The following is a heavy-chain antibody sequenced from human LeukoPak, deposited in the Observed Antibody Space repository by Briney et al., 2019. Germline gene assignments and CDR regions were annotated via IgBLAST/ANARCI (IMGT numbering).Heavy chain of an antibody. V-gene: IGHV4-34*01. CDR3: ARGSLGYSYGFDY. J-gene: IGHJ4*02. CDR2: INHSGST. D-gene: IGHD5-18*01. CDR1: GGSFSGYY. Sequence: PSETLSLTCAVYGGSFSGYYWSWIRQPPGKGLEWIGEINHSGSTNYNPSLKSRVTISVDTSKNQFSLRLSSVTAADTAVYYCARGSLGYSYGFDYWGQGTLVTVSS.